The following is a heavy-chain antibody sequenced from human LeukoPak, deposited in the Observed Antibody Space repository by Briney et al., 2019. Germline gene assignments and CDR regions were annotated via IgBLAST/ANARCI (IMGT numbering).Heavy chain of an antibody. CDR3: AREAYDILTGYYPGYFDL. CDR2: ICSSSSYI. CDR1: GFTFSSYS. J-gene: IGHJ2*01. Sequence: GGSLRLSCAASGFTFSSYSMNWVRQAPGKGLEWVSSICSSSSYIYCADSVKGRFDISRDNAKNSLYLQMNSLRAEDTAVYHCAREAYDILTGYYPGYFDLWGRGTLVTVSS. V-gene: IGHV3-21*01. D-gene: IGHD3-9*01.